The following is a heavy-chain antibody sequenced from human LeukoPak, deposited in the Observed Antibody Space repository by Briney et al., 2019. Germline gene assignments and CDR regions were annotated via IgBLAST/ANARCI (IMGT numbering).Heavy chain of an antibody. D-gene: IGHD3-10*01. Sequence: PSETLSLTCTVSGGSISSYYWSWIRQPPGKGLEWIGYIYYSGSTDYNPSPKSRVTISVDTSKNQFSLKLSSVTAADTAVYYCARDRRGLLWFGEFVADYGMDVWGQGTTVTVSS. CDR1: GGSISSYY. J-gene: IGHJ6*02. V-gene: IGHV4-59*01. CDR3: ARDRRGLLWFGEFVADYGMDV. CDR2: IYYSGST.